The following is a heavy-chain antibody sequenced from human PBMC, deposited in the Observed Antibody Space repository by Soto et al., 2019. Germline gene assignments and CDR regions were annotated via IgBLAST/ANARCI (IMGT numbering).Heavy chain of an antibody. D-gene: IGHD6-13*01. J-gene: IGHJ4*02. V-gene: IGHV4-59*01. CDR2: IYYSGST. CDR3: ARVSDVIAAAVLDY. Sequence: SETLSLTCTVSGGSISSYYWSWIRQPPGKGLEWIGYIYYSGSTNYNPSLKSRVTISVDTSKNQFSLKLSSVTAADTAVYYCARVSDVIAAAVLDYWGQGTLVTVSS. CDR1: GGSISSYY.